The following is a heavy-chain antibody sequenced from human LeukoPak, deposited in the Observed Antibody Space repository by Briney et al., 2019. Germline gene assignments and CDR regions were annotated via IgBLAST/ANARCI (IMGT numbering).Heavy chain of an antibody. CDR1: GGSISPYF. CDR2: IYSDGST. CDR3: SRRQIYFDY. V-gene: IGHV4-4*09. J-gene: IGHJ4*02. Sequence: SGTLSLTCTGSGGSISPYFWSWIWQPPPRGGEGVGYIYSDGSTKYNPSRKSRVTISFATSKNQLSVKLNCVPAAGTAVCCVSRRQIYFDYWGQGTLVTVSS.